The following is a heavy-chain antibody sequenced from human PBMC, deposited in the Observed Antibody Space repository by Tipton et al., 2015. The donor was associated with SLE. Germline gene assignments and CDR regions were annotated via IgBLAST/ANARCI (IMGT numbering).Heavy chain of an antibody. V-gene: IGHV4-34*01. Sequence: TLSLTCAVCGGSFSDYYWSWIRQPPGKGLEWIGEINHSESTNYNPSLKSRVTISVDTSKNQFSLKLSSVTAADTAVYYCARGGILTGYYPNFDYWGQGTLVTVSS. CDR1: GGSFSDYY. CDR3: ARGGILTGYYPNFDY. D-gene: IGHD3-9*01. CDR2: INHSEST. J-gene: IGHJ4*02.